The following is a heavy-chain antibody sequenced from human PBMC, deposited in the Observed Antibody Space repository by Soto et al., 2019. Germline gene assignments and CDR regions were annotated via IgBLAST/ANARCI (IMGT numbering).Heavy chain of an antibody. D-gene: IGHD3-10*01. J-gene: IGHJ4*02. CDR1: GFTFSNYA. CDR2: ITWNRGSL. V-gene: IGHV3-9*01. Sequence: EVQLVESGGGLVQPGRSLRLSCAASGFTFSNYAMHWVRQAPGKGLEWVSLITWNRGSLSYADSVKGRFTISRDNAKNSLYLDMNSLRPEDTALYYCANSFGSGSYPFDSWGQGTLVTVSS. CDR3: ANSFGSGSYPFDS.